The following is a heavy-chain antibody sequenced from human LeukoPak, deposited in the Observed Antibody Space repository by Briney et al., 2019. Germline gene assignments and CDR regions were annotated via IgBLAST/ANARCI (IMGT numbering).Heavy chain of an antibody. J-gene: IGHJ4*02. CDR1: GFAFRSYA. CDR2: VSAHGLDK. CDR3: ARAFTPGIRRALWFGDLL. Sequence: GTSLRLSCAASGFAFRSYAMHWVHQAPGKGLEWLAVVSAHGLDKFYADSVKGRFTISKDTSDNTLSLQMNSLRVGDTGLYYCARAFTPGIRRALWFGDLLRAQGTLVTVSS. V-gene: IGHV3-30*04. D-gene: IGHD3-10*01.